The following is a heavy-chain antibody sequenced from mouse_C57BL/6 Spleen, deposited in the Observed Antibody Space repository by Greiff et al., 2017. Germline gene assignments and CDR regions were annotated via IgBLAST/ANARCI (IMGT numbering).Heavy chain of an antibody. V-gene: IGHV1-81*01. CDR1: GYTFTSYG. D-gene: IGHD2-2*01. J-gene: IGHJ4*01. Sequence: QLKQSGAELARPGASVKLSCKASGYTFTSYGISWVKQRTGQGLEWIGEIYPRSGNTYYNEKFKGKATLTADKSSSTAYMELRSLTSEDSAVYFCARDGYDEDYYAMDYWGQGTSVTVSS. CDR3: ARDGYDEDYYAMDY. CDR2: IYPRSGNT.